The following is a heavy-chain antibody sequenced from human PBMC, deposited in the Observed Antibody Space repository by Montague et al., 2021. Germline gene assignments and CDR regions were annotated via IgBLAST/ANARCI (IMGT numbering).Heavy chain of an antibody. D-gene: IGHD5-12*01. CDR3: AKWRGNSGYEFDS. CDR2: IYLGGNT. CDR1: GFSVAAKY. V-gene: IGHV3-53*01. Sequence: SLRLSCAASGFSVAAKYMTWVRQAPGKGLEWVSMIYLGGNTYYADSLEGRFTTSRNIIQNTLLLQMDNLSGEDTAVFFCAKWRGNSGYEFDSWGQGTLVTVSS. J-gene: IGHJ4*02.